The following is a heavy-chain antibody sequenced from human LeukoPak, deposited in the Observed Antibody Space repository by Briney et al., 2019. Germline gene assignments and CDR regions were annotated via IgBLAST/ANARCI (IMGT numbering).Heavy chain of an antibody. CDR1: GYTFTGYY. J-gene: IGHJ6*02. Sequence: ASVKVSCKASGYTFTGYYMHWVRQAPGQGLEWMGWINPNSGGTNYAQKLQGRVTMTTDTSTSTAYMELRSLRSDDTAVYYCARGVGSSPYYYYGMDVWGQGTTVTVSS. CDR3: ARGVGSSPYYYYGMDV. CDR2: INPNSGGT. D-gene: IGHD1-26*01. V-gene: IGHV1-2*02.